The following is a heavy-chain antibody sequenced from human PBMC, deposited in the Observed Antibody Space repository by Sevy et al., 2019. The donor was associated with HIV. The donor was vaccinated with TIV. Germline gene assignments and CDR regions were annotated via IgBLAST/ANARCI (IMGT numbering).Heavy chain of an antibody. D-gene: IGHD3-10*01. CDR2: ISGSGGST. J-gene: IGHJ4*02. CDR1: GFTFSSYA. CDR3: AKDDGGTMVRGVTIDY. V-gene: IGHV3-23*01. Sequence: GGSLRLSCAASGFTFSSYAMSWVRQAPGKGLEWVSAISGSGGSTYYADSVKGRFTISRDKSKNTLYLQMNSLRAEDKAVYYCAKDDGGTMVRGVTIDYWGQGTLVTVSS.